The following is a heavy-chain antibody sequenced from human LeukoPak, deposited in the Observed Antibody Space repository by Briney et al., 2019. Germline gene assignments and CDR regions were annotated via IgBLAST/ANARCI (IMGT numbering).Heavy chain of an antibody. V-gene: IGHV4-38-2*02. CDR2: IYHTGNT. D-gene: IGHD6-13*01. J-gene: IGHJ4*02. Sequence: PSETLSLTCAVSGYSISGGYYWGWIRQPPGKGLEWIASIYHTGNTYHNPSLKSRVTISVDTSKNQFSLKLSSVTAADTAVYYCARDSGIAATDFWGQGTLVIVSS. CDR1: GYSISGGYY. CDR3: ARDSGIAATDF.